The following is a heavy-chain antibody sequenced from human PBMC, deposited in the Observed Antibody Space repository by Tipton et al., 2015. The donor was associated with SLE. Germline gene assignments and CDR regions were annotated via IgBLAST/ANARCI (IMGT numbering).Heavy chain of an antibody. Sequence: TLSLTCSVSGDSTRNHYWSWIRQSPGKGLEHIGYVYYTGITNSNPSLRSRVTLSMETSKNQFSLKLTSVTAADTAVYYCVRTARLPDCWSQGTLVTVSS. D-gene: IGHD2-21*02. V-gene: IGHV4-59*08. CDR3: VRTARLPDC. CDR1: GDSTRNHY. CDR2: VYYTGIT. J-gene: IGHJ4*02.